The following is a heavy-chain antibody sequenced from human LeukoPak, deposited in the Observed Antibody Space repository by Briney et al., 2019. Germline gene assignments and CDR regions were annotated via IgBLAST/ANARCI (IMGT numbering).Heavy chain of an antibody. J-gene: IGHJ4*02. CDR3: ASLGDSGDWWGTFDY. Sequence: PSETLSLTCTVSGGSISSRSYYWGWIRQPPGKGLEWIGSMYYGGNTYYNPSLKSRVTISVDTSKNQFSLKLSSVTAADTAMYYCASLGDSGDWWGTFDYWGQGTLVTVSS. CDR1: GGSISSRSYY. D-gene: IGHD6-19*01. V-gene: IGHV4-39*07. CDR2: MYYGGNT.